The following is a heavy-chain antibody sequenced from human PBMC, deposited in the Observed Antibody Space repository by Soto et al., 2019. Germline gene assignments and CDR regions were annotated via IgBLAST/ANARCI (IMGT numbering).Heavy chain of an antibody. V-gene: IGHV5-51*01. CDR1: GYRFSRSW. Sequence: GQSRTISCHGTGYRFSRSWIGSVRQECGEGLEWLGNVYPSDADVRYSSAFEGQVTMSADNSLNTAYMQLLTLKDSGTGTYDCTKGATSPLDSWGQGTRVTVSS. CDR3: TKGATSPLDS. D-gene: IGHD3-16*01. J-gene: IGHJ4*02. CDR2: VYPSDADV.